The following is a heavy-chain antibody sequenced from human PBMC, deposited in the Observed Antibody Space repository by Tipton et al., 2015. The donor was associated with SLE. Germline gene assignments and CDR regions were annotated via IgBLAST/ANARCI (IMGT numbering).Heavy chain of an antibody. V-gene: IGHV3-30*04. CDR3: ARAGMTTPNSPVDS. CDR2: ISSDGKTK. Sequence: SLRLSCAASGFTFSSYSMTWVRQAPGKGLEWVAVISSDGKTKFYADSVKGRYTISRDSSKNNLNLQMNSLRNEDTALYYCARAGMTTPNSPVDSWGQGTLVTVSS. CDR1: GFTFSSYS. D-gene: IGHD4-17*01. J-gene: IGHJ4*02.